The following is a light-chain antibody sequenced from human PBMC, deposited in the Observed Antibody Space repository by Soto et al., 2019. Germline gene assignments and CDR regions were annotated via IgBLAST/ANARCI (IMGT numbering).Light chain of an antibody. CDR3: QLYGSSPLVT. V-gene: IGKV3-20*01. CDR2: GAS. J-gene: IGKJ5*01. Sequence: EIVLTQSPGTLSLSPGERATLSCRASQSVSSSYLAWYQQKPGQAPRLLIYGASSRATGIPDRFSGSGSGTDFTLTISRLEPEDFAVYYCQLYGSSPLVTFGQGTRLEI. CDR1: QSVSSSY.